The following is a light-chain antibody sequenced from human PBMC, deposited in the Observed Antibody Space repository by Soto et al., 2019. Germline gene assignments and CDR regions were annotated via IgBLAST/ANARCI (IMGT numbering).Light chain of an antibody. CDR1: SGDVGAYNH. J-gene: IGLJ3*02. CDR2: EVT. Sequence: QSALTQPASVTGSPGQSITISCTGTSGDVGAYNHVSWYQQYPGTAPKLMIYEVTNRPSGVSDRFFGSKSGNTASLTISGLPPDDEADYSCASYTVTRSWVFGGGTKLTVL. CDR3: ASYTVTRSWV. V-gene: IGLV2-14*01.